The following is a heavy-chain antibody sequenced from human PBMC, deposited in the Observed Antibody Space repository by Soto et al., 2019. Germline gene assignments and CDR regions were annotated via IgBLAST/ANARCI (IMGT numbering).Heavy chain of an antibody. J-gene: IGHJ6*02. V-gene: IGHV4-4*07. CDR2: IYTSGST. CDR1: GGSISSYY. Sequence: PXGTLYLTCTVSGGSISSYYWSWIRQPSGKGLEWIGRIYTSGSTNYNPSLKSRVTMSVDTSKNQFSLKLSSVTAADTAVYYCARDRYCSGGSCYLMHYYYYGMDVWGQGTTVTVSS. CDR3: ARDRYCSGGSCYLMHYYYYGMDV. D-gene: IGHD2-15*01.